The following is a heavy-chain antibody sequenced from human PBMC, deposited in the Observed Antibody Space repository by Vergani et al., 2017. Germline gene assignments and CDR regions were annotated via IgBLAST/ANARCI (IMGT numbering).Heavy chain of an antibody. CDR1: GFTFSSYS. V-gene: IGHV3-21*01. Sequence: EVQLVESGGGLVKPGGSLRLSCAASGFTFSSYSMNWVRQAPGKGLEWVSSISSSSSYIYYADSVKGRFTISRDNAKNSLYLQMNSLRAEDTAVYYCARDRGVTTPSHFDYWGQGTLVTVSS. D-gene: IGHD4-17*01. CDR3: ARDRGVTTPSHFDY. J-gene: IGHJ4*02. CDR2: ISSSSSYI.